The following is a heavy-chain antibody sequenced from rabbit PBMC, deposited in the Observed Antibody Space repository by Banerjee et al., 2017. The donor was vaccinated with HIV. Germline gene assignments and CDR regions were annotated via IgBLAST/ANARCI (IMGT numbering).Heavy chain of an antibody. CDR2: IYAGSSGST. D-gene: IGHD6-1*01. CDR3: ARASNYGGYGYVPYYFYL. CDR1: GFSFSSSYY. J-gene: IGHJ4*01. Sequence: QSLEESGGDLVKPGASLTLTCTASGFSFSSSYYMCWVRQAPGKGLEWIACIYAGSSGSTYYASWAKGRFTISKTSSTTVTLQMTSLTAADTATYFCARASNYGGYGYVPYYFYLWGQGTLVTVS. V-gene: IGHV1S40*01.